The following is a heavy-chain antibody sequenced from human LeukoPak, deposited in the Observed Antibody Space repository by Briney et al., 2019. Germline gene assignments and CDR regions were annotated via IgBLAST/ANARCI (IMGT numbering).Heavy chain of an antibody. D-gene: IGHD3-9*01. J-gene: IGHJ4*02. V-gene: IGHV4-34*01. Sequence: PSETLSLTCAVYGGSFSGYYWSWIRQPPGKGLEWIGEINHSGSTNYNPSLKSRVTISVDTSKNQFSLKLSSVTAADTAVYYCARQMTYYDILTGYYLPYFDYWGQGTLVTVSS. CDR3: ARQMTYYDILTGYYLPYFDY. CDR2: INHSGST. CDR1: GGSFSGYY.